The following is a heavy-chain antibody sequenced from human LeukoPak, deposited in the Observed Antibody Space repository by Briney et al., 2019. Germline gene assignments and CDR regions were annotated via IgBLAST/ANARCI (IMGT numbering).Heavy chain of an antibody. CDR2: VNLQGST. V-gene: IGHV4-4*02. J-gene: IGHJ4*02. Sequence: SGTLSLTCGVSGGSITNTNYWTWVRQPPGKGLEWIGEVNLQGSTNYNPPLMGRVAISVDTPENHISLQSSSVTAADTAVYYCAREGGPYRPLDYSGQGTLVTVSS. CDR1: GGSITNTNY. CDR3: AREGGPYRPLDY.